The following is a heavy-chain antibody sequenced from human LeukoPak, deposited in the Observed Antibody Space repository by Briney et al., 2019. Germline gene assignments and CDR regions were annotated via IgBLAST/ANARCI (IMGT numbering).Heavy chain of an antibody. CDR1: GYTFTDYH. D-gene: IGHD2-8*01. CDR3: ATLMAHLDS. V-gene: IGHV1-2*02. J-gene: IGHJ4*02. Sequence: ASVKVSCKAFGYTFTDYHMHWVRQAPGQGLEWMGWINPNSGDTNYAQKFQGRVTMTRDTTISTAYMELSRLRSDDTAVFYCATLMAHLDSWGQGTLVTVSS. CDR2: INPNSGDT.